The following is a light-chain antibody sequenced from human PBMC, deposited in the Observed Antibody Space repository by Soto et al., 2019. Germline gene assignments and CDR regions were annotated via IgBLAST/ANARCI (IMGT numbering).Light chain of an antibody. J-gene: IGKJ2*01. CDR1: QTMRSSH. CDR2: GAS. Sequence: EIWLTQSPGTLSLSPGERATLSCWASQTMRSSHLAWYQKKPGQAPRLLIYGASTRATGIPGRLSGSGYGTDLTITISNMQSEDFELYYCQHYSGWTPVFGQGTKVDIK. CDR3: QHYSGWTPV. V-gene: IGKV3-20*01.